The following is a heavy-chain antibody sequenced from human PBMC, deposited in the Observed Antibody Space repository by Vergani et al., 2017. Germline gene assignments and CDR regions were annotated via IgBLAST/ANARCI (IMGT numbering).Heavy chain of an antibody. V-gene: IGHV2-5*02. Sequence: QITLKESGPTLVKPTQTLTLTCTFSGFSLSTSGVGVGWIRQPPGKALEWLALIYWDDDKRYSPSLKSRLTITKDTSKNQVVLTMTNMDPVDTATYYCARTQCGESLYYYYGMDVWGQGTTVTVSS. J-gene: IGHJ6*02. CDR3: ARTQCGESLYYYYGMDV. D-gene: IGHD3-10*01. CDR2: IYWDDDK. CDR1: GFSLSTSGVG.